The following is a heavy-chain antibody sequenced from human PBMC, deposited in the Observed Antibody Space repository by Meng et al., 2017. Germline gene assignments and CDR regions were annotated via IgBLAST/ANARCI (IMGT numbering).Heavy chain of an antibody. CDR2: INPNSGGT. V-gene: IGHV1-2*02. D-gene: IGHD3-10*01. J-gene: IGHJ6*02. Sequence: ASVKVSCKASGYTFTGYYMHWVRQAPGQGLEWMGWINPNSGGTNYAQKFQGRVTMTRDTSISTAYMELRRLRSDDTAVYYCARSDWGPGVYYGSEAKHYYYYGMDVWGQGTTVTVSS. CDR1: GYTFTGYY. CDR3: ARSDWGPGVYYGSEAKHYYYYGMDV.